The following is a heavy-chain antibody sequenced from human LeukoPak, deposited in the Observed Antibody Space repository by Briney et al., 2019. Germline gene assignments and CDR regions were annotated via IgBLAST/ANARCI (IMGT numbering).Heavy chain of an antibody. J-gene: IGHJ4*02. D-gene: IGHD3-3*01. CDR2: IKQDGGEK. V-gene: IGHV3-7*01. Sequence: GGSLRLSCAASGFTFSSYSMNWVRQAPGKGLEWVANIKQDGGEKYYVDSVKGRFTISRDNAKKSVYLQMNSLRVEDTAVYFCARIGPGRFMYYFDYWGRGTLVTVSS. CDR1: GFTFSSYS. CDR3: ARIGPGRFMYYFDY.